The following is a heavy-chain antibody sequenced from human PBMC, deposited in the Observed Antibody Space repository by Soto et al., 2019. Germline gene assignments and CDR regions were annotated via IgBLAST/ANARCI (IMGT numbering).Heavy chain of an antibody. CDR1: GYTFTGCY. J-gene: IGHJ6*02. CDR2: INPNSGGT. CDR3: ARAPVRRLPRGFXYSSSWQQGYYYYGMDV. Sequence: ASVKVSCKASGYTFTGCYMHWVRQAPGQGLEWMGWINPNSGGTNYAQKFQGRVTMTRDTSISTAYMELSRLRSDDTAVYYSARAPVRRLPRGFXYSSSWQQGYYYYGMDVWGQGTTVTVSS. V-gene: IGHV1-2*02. D-gene: IGHD6-13*01.